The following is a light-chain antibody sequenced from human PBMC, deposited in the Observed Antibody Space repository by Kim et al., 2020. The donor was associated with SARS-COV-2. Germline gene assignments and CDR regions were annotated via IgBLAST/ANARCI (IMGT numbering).Light chain of an antibody. CDR3: QQYSSLPLT. CDR1: QTITSNY. V-gene: IGKV3-20*01. J-gene: IGKJ5*01. CDR2: GAS. Sequence: PGERATLSCKASQTITSNYLAWYQQRPGQAPRLLIYGASNRATGIADRFSGSGSETDFSLTISRLEPEDFAVYYCQQYSSLPLTFGQGTRLEIK.